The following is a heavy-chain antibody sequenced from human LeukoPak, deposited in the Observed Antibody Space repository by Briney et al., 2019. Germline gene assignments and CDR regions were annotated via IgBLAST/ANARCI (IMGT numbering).Heavy chain of an antibody. CDR1: GGSLSSYY. D-gene: IGHD5-18*01. V-gene: IGHV4-59*01. Sequence: PSETLSLTCTVSGGSLSSYYWSWIRQPPGKGLEWIGYIYYSGSTNYNPSLKSRVTISVDTSKNQFSLKLSSVTAADTAVYYCARMDTAMVRGLDYWGQGTLVTVSS. J-gene: IGHJ4*02. CDR3: ARMDTAMVRGLDY. CDR2: IYYSGST.